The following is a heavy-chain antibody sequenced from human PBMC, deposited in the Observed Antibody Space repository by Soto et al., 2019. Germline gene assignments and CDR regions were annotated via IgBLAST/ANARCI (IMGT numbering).Heavy chain of an antibody. CDR2: IKTDGTAT. V-gene: IGHV3-74*03. CDR3: AKGLSWGKCDY. Sequence: EVQLVESGGGLVQPGGSLRLSCAASGFTFSSYWMHWVRQDPGKGLVWVSSIKTDGTATQYADSVKVRFTVSRDNAKNKLYSQMNSLRAEDTAVYYCAKGLSWGKCDYWGQGTLVTVSS. D-gene: IGHD3-16*01. CDR1: GFTFSSYW. J-gene: IGHJ4*02.